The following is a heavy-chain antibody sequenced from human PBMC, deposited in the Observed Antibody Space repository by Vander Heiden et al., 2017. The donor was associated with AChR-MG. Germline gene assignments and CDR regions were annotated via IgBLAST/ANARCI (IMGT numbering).Heavy chain of an antibody. CDR1: GFTFAAYA. CDR2: ISWNSGTI. J-gene: IGHJ1*01. CDR3: TKVHGSAVVFNYFNH. D-gene: IGHD6-13*01. V-gene: IGHV3-9*01. Sequence: EVQLVESGGGLVQPGRSLRPPCADSGFTFAAYAMHWVRQAPGKCLEGVASISWNSGTIAYADSVKGRFTISRDNAKNSLYMLMNSLRTEDTALYYCTKVHGSAVVFNYFNHWGQGTTVTVSS.